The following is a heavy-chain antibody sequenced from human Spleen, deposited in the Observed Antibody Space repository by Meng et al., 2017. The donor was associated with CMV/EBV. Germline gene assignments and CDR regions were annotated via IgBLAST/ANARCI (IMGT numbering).Heavy chain of an antibody. CDR3: ARSIAAAGTWFDP. V-gene: IGHV3-11*01. CDR2: ISSSGSTI. Sequence: AASGFTFSDYYMSWIRPAPGKGLEWVSYISSSGSTIYYADSVKGRFTISRDNAKNSLYLQMNSLRAEDTAVYYCARSIAAAGTWFDPWGQGTLVTVSS. D-gene: IGHD6-13*01. J-gene: IGHJ5*02. CDR1: GFTFSDYY.